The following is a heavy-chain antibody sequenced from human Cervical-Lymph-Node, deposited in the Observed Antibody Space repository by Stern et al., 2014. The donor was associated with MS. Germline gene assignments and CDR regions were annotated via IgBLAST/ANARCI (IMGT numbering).Heavy chain of an antibody. CDR1: GFTVSNNY. V-gene: IGHV3-53*01. Sequence: EVQLGESGGGLIQPGGSLRLSCAAPGFTVSNNYMSWVRPAPGKGLEWVSLIYTDDSTYYAGSVKGRFTISRDSSKNKLFLQMNSLRAEDTAVYYCARAIFGVNTAAMAPDAFDTWGQGTMVTVSS. CDR3: ARAIFGVNTAAMAPDAFDT. CDR2: IYTDDST. D-gene: IGHD3-3*01. J-gene: IGHJ3*02.